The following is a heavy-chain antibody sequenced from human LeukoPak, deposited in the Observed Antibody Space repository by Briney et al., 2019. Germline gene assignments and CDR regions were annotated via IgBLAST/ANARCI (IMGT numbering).Heavy chain of an antibody. CDR2: IYSGGST. CDR1: GFTVSSNY. CDR3: ARDPYRLSGSGSYYPFGMDV. D-gene: IGHD3-10*01. Sequence: GGSLRLSCAASGFTVSSNYMSWVRQAPGKGLEWVSVIYSGGSTYYADSVKGRFTISRDNSKNTLYLQMNSLRAEDTAVYYCARDPYRLSGSGSYYPFGMDVWAKGPRSPSP. V-gene: IGHV3-66*01. J-gene: IGHJ6*02.